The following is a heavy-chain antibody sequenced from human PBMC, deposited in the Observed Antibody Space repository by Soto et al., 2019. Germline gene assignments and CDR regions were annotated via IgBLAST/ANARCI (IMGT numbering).Heavy chain of an antibody. J-gene: IGHJ3*02. Sequence: EVQLVESGGGLVQPGGSLRLSCAASGFTFSSYEMNWVRQAPGKGLEWVSYISSSGSTIYYADSVKGRFTISRDNAKNSLYLQMNSLRAEDTAVYYCASQCSGGSCFHAFDIWGQGTMVTVSS. V-gene: IGHV3-48*03. CDR1: GFTFSSYE. CDR3: ASQCSGGSCFHAFDI. D-gene: IGHD2-15*01. CDR2: ISSSGSTI.